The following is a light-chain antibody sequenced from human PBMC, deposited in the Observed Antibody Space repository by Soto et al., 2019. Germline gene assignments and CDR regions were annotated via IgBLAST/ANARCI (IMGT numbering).Light chain of an antibody. Sequence: EIMLSQSAVTLSLYPGEGATLSCRASQSVAGSYLAWYQQKPGRTPRLLIYGASSRATGIPDRFSGSGSGTEFTLTINRLEPEDFAVYYCQQYGVSPRTFGQGTKVDI. V-gene: IGKV3-20*01. CDR3: QQYGVSPRT. J-gene: IGKJ1*01. CDR2: GAS. CDR1: QSVAGSY.